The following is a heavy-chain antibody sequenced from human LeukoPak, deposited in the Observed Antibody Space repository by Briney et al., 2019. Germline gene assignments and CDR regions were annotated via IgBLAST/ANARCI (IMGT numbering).Heavy chain of an antibody. Sequence: ASVKVSCKASGYTFTGYYMHWVRQAPGQGLEWMGRINPNSGGTNYAQKFQGRVTMTRDTSISTAYMELSRLRPDDTAVYYCARDRKDIVVVPAPNGMDVWGQGTTVTVSS. CDR1: GYTFTGYY. D-gene: IGHD2-2*01. J-gene: IGHJ6*02. CDR2: INPNSGGT. V-gene: IGHV1-2*06. CDR3: ARDRKDIVVVPAPNGMDV.